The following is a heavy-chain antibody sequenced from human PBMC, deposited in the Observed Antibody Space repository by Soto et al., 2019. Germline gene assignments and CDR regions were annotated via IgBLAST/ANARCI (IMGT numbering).Heavy chain of an antibody. D-gene: IGHD2-2*01. J-gene: IGHJ4*02. V-gene: IGHV3-23*01. CDR1: GFTFSSYA. Sequence: GGSLRLSCAASGFTFSSYAMSWVRQAPGKGLEWVSAISGSGGSTYYADSGKGRFTISRDNSKNTLYLQMNSLRAEDTAVYYCAKGPLQVLPEQSDYWGQGTLVTVSS. CDR2: ISGSGGST. CDR3: AKGPLQVLPEQSDY.